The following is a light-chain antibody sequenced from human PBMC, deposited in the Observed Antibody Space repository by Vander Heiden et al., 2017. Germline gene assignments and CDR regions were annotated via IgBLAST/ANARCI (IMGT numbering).Light chain of an antibody. Sequence: EIVLTQSPGTLSLSPGERATLSCRASQSVSSTYLAWYQQKPGQAPRLLIYGASSRATGIPDRFSGSGYGTDFTLTISGREPEDFAVYYCQQDGNSPLYTFGQGTKLEIK. CDR1: QSVSSTY. J-gene: IGKJ2*01. CDR2: GAS. CDR3: QQDGNSPLYT. V-gene: IGKV3-20*01.